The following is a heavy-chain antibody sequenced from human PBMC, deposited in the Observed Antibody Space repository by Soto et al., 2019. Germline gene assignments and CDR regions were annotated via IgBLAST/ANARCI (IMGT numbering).Heavy chain of an antibody. CDR3: ARGIPNFCATDV. CDR2: IKSDGSST. D-gene: IGHD5-18*01. Sequence: EVQLVESGGGLVQPGGSLRLSCAGSGFTFSSYWMHWVRQAPGKGLVWVSRIKSDGSSTSYADSVKGRFTISRDNAENTLYLQMNSLSAEDTAVYYGARGIPNFCATDVWGQGTSVTVSS. CDR1: GFTFSSYW. V-gene: IGHV3-74*01. J-gene: IGHJ6*02.